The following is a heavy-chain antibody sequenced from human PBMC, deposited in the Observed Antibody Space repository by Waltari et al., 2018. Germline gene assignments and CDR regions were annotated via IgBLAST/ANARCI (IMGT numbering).Heavy chain of an antibody. D-gene: IGHD1-26*01. V-gene: IGHV3-74*01. Sequence: EVQLVESGGGLVQPGGSLRLPCAASAFTFSSYWMYWVRQAPGKGLVWVSRINTDGSSTTYADSVRGRFTISRDNAKDTLYLQMNSLRAEDTAVYYCARIVGAPPYYFDYWGQGTLVTVSS. J-gene: IGHJ4*02. CDR3: ARIVGAPPYYFDY. CDR1: AFTFSSYW. CDR2: INTDGSST.